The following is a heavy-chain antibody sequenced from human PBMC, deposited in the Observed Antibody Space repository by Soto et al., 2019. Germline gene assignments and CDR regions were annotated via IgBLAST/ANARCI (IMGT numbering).Heavy chain of an antibody. D-gene: IGHD2-21*01. J-gene: IGHJ5*02. CDR2: IYYSGTT. Sequence: PSETLSLTCTVSGGSISSGDYYWSWIRQPPGKGLEWVGYIYYSGTTSYNPSLKSRVTLSLETSKSQFSLRLSSVTASDTAVYYCARLGAYYQSLDPWGQGTLVTVSS. CDR3: ARLGAYYQSLDP. V-gene: IGHV4-61*08. CDR1: GGSISSGDYY.